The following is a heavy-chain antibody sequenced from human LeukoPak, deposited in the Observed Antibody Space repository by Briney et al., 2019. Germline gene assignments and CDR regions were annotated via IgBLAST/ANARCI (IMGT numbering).Heavy chain of an antibody. CDR1: GYTFTSYD. Sequence: ASVKVSCKASGYTFTSYDINWVRQATGQGLEWMGWMNPNSGNTGYAQKFQGRVTMTRNTSISTAYMELSSPRSEDTAVYYCARAVRTGTGGDWFDPWGQGTLVTVSS. J-gene: IGHJ5*02. CDR3: ARAVRTGTGGDWFDP. D-gene: IGHD1-1*01. V-gene: IGHV1-8*01. CDR2: MNPNSGNT.